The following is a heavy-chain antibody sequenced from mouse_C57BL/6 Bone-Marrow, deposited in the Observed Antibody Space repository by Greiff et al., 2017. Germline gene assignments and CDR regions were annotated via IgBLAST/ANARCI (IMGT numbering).Heavy chain of an antibody. CDR1: GFTFSSYG. CDR3: ARMMVAWFAY. CDR2: ISSGGSYT. Sequence: EVMLVESGGDLVKPGGSLKLSCAASGFTFSSYGMSWVRQTPDKRLEWVATISSGGSYTYYPDSVKGRFTISRDNAKHTLYLQMSSLKSEDTAMYYCARMMVAWFAYWGQGTLVTVSA. J-gene: IGHJ3*01. V-gene: IGHV5-6*01. D-gene: IGHD2-3*01.